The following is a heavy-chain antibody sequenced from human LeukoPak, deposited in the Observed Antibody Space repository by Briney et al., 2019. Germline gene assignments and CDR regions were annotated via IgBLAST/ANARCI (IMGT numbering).Heavy chain of an antibody. V-gene: IGHV3-21*04. CDR3: ARATGRGGSYYPYYFDY. Sequence: GGSLRLSCAASGFTFSSYSMNWVRQAPGKGLEWVSSISSSSSYIYYADSVKGRFTISRDNAKNSLYLQMNSLRSEDTAVYNCARATGRGGSYYPYYFDYWGQGTLVTVSS. CDR1: GFTFSSYS. CDR2: ISSSSSYI. J-gene: IGHJ4*02. D-gene: IGHD1-26*01.